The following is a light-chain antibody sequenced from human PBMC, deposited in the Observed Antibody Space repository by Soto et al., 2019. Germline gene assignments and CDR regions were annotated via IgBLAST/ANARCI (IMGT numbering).Light chain of an antibody. Sequence: EIVLTQSPGTLSLSPGERATLSCRASQSVTSSYLAWYQQKPGQAPRLLVYDTFNRATGIPDRFSGSGSGTDFTLTISRLEPEDFAVYYCQQYSGPPYTLGQGTKVDIK. V-gene: IGKV3-20*01. CDR1: QSVTSSY. J-gene: IGKJ2*01. CDR2: DTF. CDR3: QQYSGPPYT.